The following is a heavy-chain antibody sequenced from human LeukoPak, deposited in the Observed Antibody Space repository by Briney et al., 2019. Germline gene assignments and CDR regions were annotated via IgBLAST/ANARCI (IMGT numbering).Heavy chain of an antibody. D-gene: IGHD3-10*01. V-gene: IGHV3-23*01. CDR1: GFTFSSYA. J-gene: IGHJ4*02. CDR2: ISGSGGST. CDR3: AKSRISTMVRGVGGLIDY. Sequence: GGSLRLSCAASGFTFSSYAMSWVRQAPGKGLEWVSAISGSGGSTYYAYSVNGRFTISRDNSKNTLYLQMNSLRAEDTAVYYCAKSRISTMVRGVGGLIDYWGQGTLVTVSS.